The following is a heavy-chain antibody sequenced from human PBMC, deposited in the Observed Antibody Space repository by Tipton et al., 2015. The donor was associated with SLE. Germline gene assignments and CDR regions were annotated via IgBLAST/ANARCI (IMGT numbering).Heavy chain of an antibody. D-gene: IGHD2-8*02. J-gene: IGHJ3*02. CDR2: IYYSGST. V-gene: IGHV4-59*08. CDR3: ARRSWWGQGAFDI. CDR1: GGSISSYY. Sequence: TLSLTCTVSGGSISSYYWSWIRQPPGKGLEWMGYIYYSGSTNYNPSLKSRVTISVDTSRNQFSLKLSSVTAADTAVYYCARRSWWGQGAFDIWGQGTMVTVSS.